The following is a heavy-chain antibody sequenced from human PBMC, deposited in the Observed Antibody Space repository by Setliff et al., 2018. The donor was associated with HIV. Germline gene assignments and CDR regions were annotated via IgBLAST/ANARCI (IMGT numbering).Heavy chain of an antibody. J-gene: IGHJ3*02. Sequence: PGGSLRLSCAASGFTFNAHGMHWVRQAPGKGLEWVAFINYDESSEYYVDSVKGRVTISRDNSKNTVDLQMNSLRAEDTAVYYCAKDGDYSNWDYDAFDIWGQGTMGTV. CDR1: GFTFNAHG. CDR3: AKDGDYSNWDYDAFDI. V-gene: IGHV3-30*02. D-gene: IGHD1-7*01. CDR2: INYDESSE.